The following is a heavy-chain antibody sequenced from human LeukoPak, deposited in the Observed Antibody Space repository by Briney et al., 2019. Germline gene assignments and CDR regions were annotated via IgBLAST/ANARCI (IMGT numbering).Heavy chain of an antibody. D-gene: IGHD6-19*01. J-gene: IGHJ4*02. V-gene: IGHV3-30-3*01. CDR2: VTYDGNNQ. Sequence: GGSLRLSCAASGFTFNNYAIHWVRQAPGKGLEWVAVVTYDGNNQYYADSAKGRFTVSRDNSRNTVNLQMNSLRGEDTAVYYCARAPVRGAVAGVDYWGQGTLVTVSS. CDR3: ARAPVRGAVAGVDY. CDR1: GFTFNNYA.